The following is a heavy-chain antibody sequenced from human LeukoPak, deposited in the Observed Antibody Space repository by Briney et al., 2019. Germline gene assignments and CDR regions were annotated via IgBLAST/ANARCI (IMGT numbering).Heavy chain of an antibody. CDR2: IYWNDDK. Sequence: SGPTPVKPTQTLTLTCTFSGFSLSTSGVGVGWIRQPPGKALEWLALIYWNDDKRYSPSLKSRLTITKDTSKNQVVLTMTNMDPVDTATYYCARSFYSSSSYWFDPWGQGTLVTVSS. D-gene: IGHD6-6*01. J-gene: IGHJ5*02. V-gene: IGHV2-5*01. CDR1: GFSLSTSGVG. CDR3: ARSFYSSSSYWFDP.